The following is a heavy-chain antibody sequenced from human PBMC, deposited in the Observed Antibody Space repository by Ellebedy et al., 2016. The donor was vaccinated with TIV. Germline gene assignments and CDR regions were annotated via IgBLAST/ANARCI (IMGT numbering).Heavy chain of an antibody. V-gene: IGHV3-7*01. CDR2: IKQDGSEK. J-gene: IGHJ4*02. Sequence: GESLKISCAASGITFSSYWMNWVRQTPGKGLEWVANIKQDGSEKYYVDSVKGRFTISRDNAKNSLYLQMNSLRAEDTAVYYCERGGYWGQGTLVTVSS. CDR1: GITFSSYW. CDR3: ERGGY.